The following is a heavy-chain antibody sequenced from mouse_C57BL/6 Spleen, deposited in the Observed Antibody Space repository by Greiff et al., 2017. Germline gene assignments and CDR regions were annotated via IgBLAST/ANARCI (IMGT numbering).Heavy chain of an antibody. D-gene: IGHD2-1*01. CDR2: IYPGDGDT. CDR3: ARGGAYGNPFDY. Sequence: QVQLHQSGAELVKPGASVKISCKASGYAFSSYWMNWVKQRPGKGLEWIGQIYPGDGDTNYNGKFKGKATLTADKSSSTAYMQLSSLTSEDSAVYFCARGGAYGNPFDYWGQGTTLTVSS. V-gene: IGHV1-80*01. CDR1: GYAFSSYW. J-gene: IGHJ2*01.